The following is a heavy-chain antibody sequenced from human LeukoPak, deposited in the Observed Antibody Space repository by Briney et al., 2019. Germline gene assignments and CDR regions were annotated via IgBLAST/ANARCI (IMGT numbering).Heavy chain of an antibody. CDR3: VRAARTGTISFDI. J-gene: IGHJ3*02. CDR1: GFTFSDHY. V-gene: IGHV3-72*01. D-gene: IGHD1-1*01. CDR2: SRNKTKSYTT. Sequence: GGSLRLSCTASGFTFSDHYMDWVRQAPGKGLEWVGRSRNKTKSYTTDYAASVKGRFTISRDDSKNSVYLQMKSLKTEDTAVYYCVRAARTGTISFDIWGQGTMVTVSS.